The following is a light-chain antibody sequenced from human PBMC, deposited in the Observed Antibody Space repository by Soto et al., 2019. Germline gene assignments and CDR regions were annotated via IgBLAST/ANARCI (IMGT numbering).Light chain of an antibody. V-gene: IGKV3-15*01. CDR3: QQYDNWPPYT. CDR1: QSVSSN. CDR2: GAS. J-gene: IGKJ2*01. Sequence: EILMTQSPATLSVSPGETATLSCRASQSVSSNFAWYQQKPGQAPRLLIYGASTRATVIPARFSGTGSGTEFTLTISSLQSEDFAVYYCQQYDNWPPYTFGQGTKLEI.